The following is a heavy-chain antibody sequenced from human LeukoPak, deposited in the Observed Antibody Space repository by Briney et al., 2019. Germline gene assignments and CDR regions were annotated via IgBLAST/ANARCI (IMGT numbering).Heavy chain of an antibody. Sequence: ASVKVSCKASGYTFTDYYMHWVRQAPGQGLEWMGWTNPNSGGTNYAQKFQGRVTMTRDTSISTAYMELSRLRSDDTALYYCARVRDFYNSSPDYWGQGTLVTVSS. CDR1: GYTFTDYY. V-gene: IGHV1-2*02. CDR3: ARVRDFYNSSPDY. D-gene: IGHD3-22*01. CDR2: TNPNSGGT. J-gene: IGHJ4*02.